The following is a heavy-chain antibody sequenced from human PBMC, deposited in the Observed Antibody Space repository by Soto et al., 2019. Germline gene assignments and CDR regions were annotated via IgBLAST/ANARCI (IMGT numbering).Heavy chain of an antibody. CDR3: AKERAPCSGGSCYYYYYVMDV. CDR1: GFTFSSYG. V-gene: IGHV3-30*18. Sequence: PGGSLRLSCAASGFTFSSYGMHWVRQAPGKGLEWVAVISYDGSNKYYADSVKGRFTISRDNSKNTLYLQMNSLRAEDTAVYYCAKERAPCSGGSCYYYYYVMDVWGQGTTVTVSS. D-gene: IGHD2-15*01. J-gene: IGHJ6*02. CDR2: ISYDGSNK.